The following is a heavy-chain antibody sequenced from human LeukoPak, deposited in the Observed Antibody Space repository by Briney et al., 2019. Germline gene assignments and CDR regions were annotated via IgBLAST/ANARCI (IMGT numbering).Heavy chain of an antibody. CDR2: INPSGGNT. J-gene: IGHJ4*02. CDR1: GYTFPSYY. D-gene: IGHD3-22*01. CDR3: ASPPGGYYDSSGPLDY. Sequence: ASVKVSCKASGYTFPSYYMHWVRQTPGQGLEWMGVINPSGGNTNSAQKFQGRVTMTRDTSTSTVYMELSSLRSEDTAVYYCASPPGGYYDSSGPLDYWGQGTLVTVSS. V-gene: IGHV1-46*01.